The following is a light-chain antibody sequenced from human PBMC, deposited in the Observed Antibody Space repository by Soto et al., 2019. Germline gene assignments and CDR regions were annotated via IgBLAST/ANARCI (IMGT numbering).Light chain of an antibody. CDR2: KAS. Sequence: DIQMTQSPSTLSASVGDRVTITCRASQSISSRLAWYQQKPGKAPKVLIYKASSLESGVPSRFSGSGSVTEFTLTISSLQPDDFAPYYCQQYNTYPWTFGQGTKVDIK. V-gene: IGKV1-5*03. J-gene: IGKJ1*01. CDR3: QQYNTYPWT. CDR1: QSISSR.